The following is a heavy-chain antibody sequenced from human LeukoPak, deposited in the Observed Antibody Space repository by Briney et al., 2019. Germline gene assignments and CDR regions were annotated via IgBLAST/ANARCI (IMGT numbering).Heavy chain of an antibody. D-gene: IGHD6-13*01. V-gene: IGHV3-53*01. CDR2: IYSGGST. CDR1: GFTVSSNY. Sequence: PGGSLRLSCAASGFTVSSNYMSWVRQAPGKGLEWVSVIYSGGSTYYADSVKGRFTISRDNSKNTLYLQMNSLRAEDTAVYYCARGDTYSSSWYSADYWGQGTLVTVSS. J-gene: IGHJ4*02. CDR3: ARGDTYSSSWYSADY.